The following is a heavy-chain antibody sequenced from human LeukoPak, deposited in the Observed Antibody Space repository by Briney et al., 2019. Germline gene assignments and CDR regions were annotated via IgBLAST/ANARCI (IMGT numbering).Heavy chain of an antibody. J-gene: IGHJ3*02. CDR1: GDTFSNYS. CDR2: ITPMLGST. D-gene: IGHD2-15*01. CDR3: AVLLSFRCPGAFDI. V-gene: IGHV1-69*11. Sequence: NLSCNTSGDTFSNYSISWVRQRPGQGLEWIGRITPMLGSTTYAHKFHGIITIATAASTHSAWVEMSSLGSDHTAIYCRAVLLSFRCPGAFDIWGQGTLVTVSS.